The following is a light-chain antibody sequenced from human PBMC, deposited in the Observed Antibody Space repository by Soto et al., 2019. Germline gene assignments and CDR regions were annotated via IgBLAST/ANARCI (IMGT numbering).Light chain of an antibody. CDR2: DAS. CDR3: QQYKKWPRT. CDR1: QSVSSN. V-gene: IGKV3-15*01. Sequence: EIVMTQSPVTLSVSPGERATLSCRASQSVSSNFAWYQQKPGQAPRLLIYDASTRATGIPARFSGSGSGTEFTLTISSLQSEDFAVYYCQQYKKWPRTFGHGTKVEIK. J-gene: IGKJ1*01.